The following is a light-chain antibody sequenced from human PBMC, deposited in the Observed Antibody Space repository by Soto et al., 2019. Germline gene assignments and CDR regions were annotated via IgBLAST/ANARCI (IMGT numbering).Light chain of an antibody. CDR1: QSILYSSNNKNY. CDR3: QQYYSTQT. J-gene: IGKJ1*01. Sequence: DIVMTQSPDSLAVSLGERATINCKSSQSILYSSNNKNYLAWYQQKPGQPPKLLIYWASTRESGVRDRFSGSGSVTDFTLTISSLQAEDVAVYYCQQYYSTQTFGQGTKVEIK. V-gene: IGKV4-1*01. CDR2: WAS.